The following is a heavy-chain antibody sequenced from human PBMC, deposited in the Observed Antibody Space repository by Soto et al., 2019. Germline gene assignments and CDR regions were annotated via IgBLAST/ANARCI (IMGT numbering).Heavy chain of an antibody. D-gene: IGHD6-13*01. J-gene: IGHJ6*02. CDR3: ARDNGSWYPYYYGMDV. Sequence: GASVKVSCKASGYTFTSYGISWVRQAPGQGLEWVGWISAYNGNTNYAQKLQGRVTTTTDTSTSTAYMELRSLRSDDTAVYYCARDNGSWYPYYYGMDVWGQGTTVTVSS. CDR1: GYTFTSYG. CDR2: ISAYNGNT. V-gene: IGHV1-18*04.